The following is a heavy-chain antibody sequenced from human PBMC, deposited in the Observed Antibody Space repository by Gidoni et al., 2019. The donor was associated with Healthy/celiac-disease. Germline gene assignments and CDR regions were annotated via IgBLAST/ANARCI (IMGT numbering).Heavy chain of an antibody. CDR2: IKSKTDGGTT. CDR3: TTAFCPYYYYYYGMDV. CDR1: GFTFSNAW. V-gene: IGHV3-15*01. Sequence: EVQLVESGGGLVKPGGSLRLSCAASGFTFSNAWMSWVRQAPGKGLEWVGRIKSKTDGGTTDYAAPVKGRFTISRDDSKNTLYLQMNSLKTEDTAVYYCTTAFCPYYYYYYGMDVWGQGTTVTVSS. J-gene: IGHJ6*02.